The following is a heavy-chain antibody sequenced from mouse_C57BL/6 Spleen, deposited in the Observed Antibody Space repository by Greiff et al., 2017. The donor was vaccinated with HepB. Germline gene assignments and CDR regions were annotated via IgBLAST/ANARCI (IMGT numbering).Heavy chain of an antibody. CDR2: ISSGGDYI. D-gene: IGHD2-3*01. CDR3: TRDDGYYYAMDY. Sequence: EVQVVESGEGLVKPGGSLKLSCAASGFTFSSYAMSWVRQTPEKRLEWVAYISSGGDYIYYADTVKGRFTISRDNARNTLYLQMSSLKSEDTAMYYCTRDDGYYYAMDYWGQGTSVTVSS. CDR1: GFTFSSYA. V-gene: IGHV5-9-1*02. J-gene: IGHJ4*01.